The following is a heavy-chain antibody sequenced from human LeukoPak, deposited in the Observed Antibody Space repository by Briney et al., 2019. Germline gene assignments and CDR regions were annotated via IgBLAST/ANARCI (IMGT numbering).Heavy chain of an antibody. V-gene: IGHV3-53*01. D-gene: IGHD6-13*01. CDR2: IYSGGST. Sequence: PGGSLRLSCASSGFTVSTNYMTSVRQAPSRGREGVSVIYSGGSTYYADSVKGRFTISRDNSRNTLYLQMNSLRVEDTAVYYCARRRSTSWASDIWGQGTMVTVSS. J-gene: IGHJ3*02. CDR3: ARRRSTSWASDI. CDR1: GFTVSTNY.